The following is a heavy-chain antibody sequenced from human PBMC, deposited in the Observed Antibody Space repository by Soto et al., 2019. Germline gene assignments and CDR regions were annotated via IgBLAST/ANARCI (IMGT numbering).Heavy chain of an antibody. CDR3: ARDRSGYDSSGYYLKWFDP. Sequence: SVKVSCKESGGTFSSYAISWVRQAPGQGLEWMGGIIPIFGTANYAQKFQGRVTITADESTSTAYMELSSLRSEDTAVYYCARDRSGYDSSGYYLKWFDPWGQGTLVTVSS. V-gene: IGHV1-69*13. CDR2: IIPIFGTA. J-gene: IGHJ5*02. CDR1: GGTFSSYA. D-gene: IGHD3-22*01.